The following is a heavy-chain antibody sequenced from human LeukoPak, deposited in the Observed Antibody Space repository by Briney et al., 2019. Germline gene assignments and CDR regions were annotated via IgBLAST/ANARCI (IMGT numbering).Heavy chain of an antibody. CDR3: ARNGGSYSIDY. CDR1: GGSISGFF. J-gene: IGHJ4*02. CDR2: IHYSGST. Sequence: LETLSLTRTVPGGSISGFFWSSIRPPPGEGPGWIGYIHYSGSTNYNPSLKSRVTISVDTSKNQFSLKLSSVTAADTAVYYCARNGGSYSIDYWGQGTLVTVSS. D-gene: IGHD1-26*01. V-gene: IGHV4-59*01.